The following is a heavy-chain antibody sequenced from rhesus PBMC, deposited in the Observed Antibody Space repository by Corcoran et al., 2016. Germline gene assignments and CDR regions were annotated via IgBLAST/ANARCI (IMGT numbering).Heavy chain of an antibody. CDR1: GGSISSGYYY. V-gene: IGHV4-122*02. CDR3: ARSEMAVF. Sequence: QVQLQESGPGLVKPSETLSLTCAVSGGSISSGYYYWSWIRQPPGKGLEWIGYITYSGSTSYNPSLTSRVTISRDTSKNQFSLKLSSVTAADTAVYYCARSEMAVFWGQGVLVTVSS. D-gene: IGHD5-24*01. CDR2: ITYSGST. J-gene: IGHJ4*01.